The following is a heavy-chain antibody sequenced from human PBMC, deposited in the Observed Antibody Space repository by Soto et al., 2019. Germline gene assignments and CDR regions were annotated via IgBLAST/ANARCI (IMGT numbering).Heavy chain of an antibody. CDR3: ARRSYSSGWRHYFDY. V-gene: IGHV5-51*01. J-gene: IGHJ4*02. Sequence: PGESLKISCKGFGYSFTTYWIGWVRQMPGKGLGWMGIIDPDSNTRYSPSFQGQVIISADRSTATAYLQWSSLKASDTAMYYCARRSYSSGWRHYFDYWGQGTLVTVSS. D-gene: IGHD6-19*01. CDR1: GYSFTTYW. CDR2: IDPDSNT.